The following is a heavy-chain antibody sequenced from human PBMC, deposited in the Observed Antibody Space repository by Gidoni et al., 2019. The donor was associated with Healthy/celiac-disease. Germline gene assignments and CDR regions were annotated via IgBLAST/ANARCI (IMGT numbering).Heavy chain of an antibody. D-gene: IGHD3-3*01. CDR2: ISGSGGST. CDR3: AKGDTIFGVGEPTDAFDI. Sequence: EVQLLESGGGLVQPGGSLRLSCAASGFTFSSYAMSWVRQAPGKGLEWVSAISGSGGSTYYADSVKGRFTISRDNSKNTLYRQMNSLRAEDTAVYYCAKGDTIFGVGEPTDAFDIWGQGTMVTVSS. V-gene: IGHV3-23*01. J-gene: IGHJ3*02. CDR1: GFTFSSYA.